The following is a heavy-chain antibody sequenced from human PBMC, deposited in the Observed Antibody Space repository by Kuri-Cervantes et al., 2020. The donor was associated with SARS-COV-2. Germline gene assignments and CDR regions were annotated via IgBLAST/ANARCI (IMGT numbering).Heavy chain of an antibody. CDR1: GYTFSSYA. J-gene: IGHJ4*02. D-gene: IGHD3-9*01. Sequence: ASVKVSCKASGYTFSSYAIHWARQAPGQGLEWMGWISAYDVYTNDEQKFQGRVTLTTDTSTNTAYMELRSLTSDDTAVYYCARGLHLEHHILTGYPPFEYWGQGTLVTVSS. CDR2: ISAYDVYT. V-gene: IGHV1-18*01. CDR3: ARGLHLEHHILTGYPPFEY.